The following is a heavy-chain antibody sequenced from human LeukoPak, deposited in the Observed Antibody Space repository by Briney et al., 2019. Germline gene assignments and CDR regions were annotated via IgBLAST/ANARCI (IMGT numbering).Heavy chain of an antibody. CDR3: ARAPRRYDSSGKDY. V-gene: IGHV1-18*01. J-gene: IGHJ4*02. CDR1: GYTFTSYG. D-gene: IGHD3-22*01. CDR2: ISAYNGNT. Sequence: ASVKVSCKASGYTFTSYGVSWVRQAPGQGLEWMGWISAYNGNTNYAQKLQGRVTMTTDTSTSTAYMELRSLRSDDTAVYYCARAPRRYDSSGKDYWGQGTLVTVSS.